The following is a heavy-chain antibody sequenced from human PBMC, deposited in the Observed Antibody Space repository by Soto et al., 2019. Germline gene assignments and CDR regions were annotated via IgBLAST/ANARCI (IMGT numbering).Heavy chain of an antibody. J-gene: IGHJ4*02. D-gene: IGHD4-17*01. V-gene: IGHV4-59*01. CDR1: GGSSSSYY. CDR2: IYNSGST. Sequence: PSETLSLTCTDSGGSSSSYYWSWIRQPPGKGLEWIGYIYNSGSTNYNPSLKSRVTISVDTSKNQFSLKLSSVTAADTAVYYCAYGDSRGPFDSWGQGTLVTVSS. CDR3: AYGDSRGPFDS.